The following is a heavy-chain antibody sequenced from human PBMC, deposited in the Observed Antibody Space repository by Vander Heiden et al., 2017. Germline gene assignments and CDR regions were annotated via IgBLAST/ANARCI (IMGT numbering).Heavy chain of an antibody. CDR2: ISYDGSNK. CDR3: AKARRRRLYGSEFDY. Sequence: QVQLVESGGGVVQPGRSLRLSCAASGFTFSSYGMHWVRQAPGKGLEWLAVISYDGSNKYYADSVKGRFTISRDNSKNTLYLQMNRLRAEDTAVYYCAKARRRRLYGSEFDYWGQGTLVTVSS. CDR1: GFTFSSYG. V-gene: IGHV3-30*18. D-gene: IGHD3-10*01. J-gene: IGHJ4*02.